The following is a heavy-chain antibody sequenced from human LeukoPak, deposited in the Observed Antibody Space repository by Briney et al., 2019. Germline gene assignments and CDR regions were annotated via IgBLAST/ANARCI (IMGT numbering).Heavy chain of an antibody. D-gene: IGHD3-10*01. Sequence: GGSLRLSCAASGFTFDDYAMHWVRQAPGKGLEWVSGISWNSGSIDYADSVKGRFTISRDNAKNSLYLQMNSLRAEDTAVYYCARDPGGYYYYYMDVWGKGTTVTVSS. V-gene: IGHV3-9*01. CDR3: ARDPGGYYYYYMDV. J-gene: IGHJ6*03. CDR1: GFTFDDYA. CDR2: ISWNSGSI.